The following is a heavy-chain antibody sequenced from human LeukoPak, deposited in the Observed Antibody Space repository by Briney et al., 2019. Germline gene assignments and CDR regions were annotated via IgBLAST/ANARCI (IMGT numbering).Heavy chain of an antibody. CDR3: ARAPLDY. V-gene: IGHV3-7*01. CDR2: INQDGSEK. J-gene: IGHJ4*02. CDR1: GFTFSSYW. Sequence: GGSLRLSCAASGFTFSSYWMSRVRQAPGKGLEWVATINQDGSEKYYVDSVKGRFTISRDNAKDSVFLQMNSLRAEDTAVFYCARAPLDYWGQGTLVTVSS.